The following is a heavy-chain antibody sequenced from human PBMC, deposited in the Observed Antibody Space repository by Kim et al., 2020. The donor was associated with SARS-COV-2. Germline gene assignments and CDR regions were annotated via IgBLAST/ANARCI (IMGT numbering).Heavy chain of an antibody. J-gene: IGHJ6*02. CDR3: AKDRGFGFGESFGISFIGNGMDV. CDR1: GFTFDDYA. CDR2: ISWNSGSI. V-gene: IGHV3-9*01. D-gene: IGHD3-10*01. Sequence: GGSLRLSCAASGFTFDDYAMHWVRQAPGKGLEWVSGISWNSGSIGHADSVKGRFTISRDNAKNSLYLQMNSLRAEDTALYYCAKDRGFGFGESFGISFIGNGMDVWGQGATDTVSS.